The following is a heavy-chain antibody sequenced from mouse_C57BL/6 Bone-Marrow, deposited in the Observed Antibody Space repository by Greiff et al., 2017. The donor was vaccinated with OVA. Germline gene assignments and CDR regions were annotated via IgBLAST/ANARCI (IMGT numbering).Heavy chain of an antibody. J-gene: IGHJ2*01. CDR2: ISSGSSTI. CDR1: GFTFSDYG. D-gene: IGHD1-1*01. Sequence: EVMLVESGGGLVKPGGSLKLSCAASGFTFSDYGMHWVRQAPEKGLEWVAYISSGSSTIYYADTVKGRFTISRDNAKNTLFLQMTRLRSEDAAMYYCARGGYYYGTGFDYWGQGTTLTVSS. CDR3: ARGGYYYGTGFDY. V-gene: IGHV5-17*01.